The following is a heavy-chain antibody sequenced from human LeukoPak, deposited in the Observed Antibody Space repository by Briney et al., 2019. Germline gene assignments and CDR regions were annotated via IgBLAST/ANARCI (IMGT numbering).Heavy chain of an antibody. V-gene: IGHV3-64D*06. J-gene: IGHJ4*02. CDR3: VKDLNGTWSFDY. Sequence: GGSLRLSCSASGFAFGAYFMHWVRQAPGKGLQYVSSISSNEYDTYYADSVKGRFTISRDNSKNTLFLQMNNLRPEDTAVYYCVKDLNGTWSFDYWGQGTLVTVSS. CDR2: ISSNEYDT. D-gene: IGHD2-8*01. CDR1: GFAFGAYF.